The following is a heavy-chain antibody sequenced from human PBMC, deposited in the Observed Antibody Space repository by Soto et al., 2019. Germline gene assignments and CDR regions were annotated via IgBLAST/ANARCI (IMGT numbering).Heavy chain of an antibody. D-gene: IGHD6-19*01. CDR3: ARLPRTSVGGTGADY. J-gene: IGHJ4*02. CDR1: GVSIGSSDYF. Sequence: QLQLHQSGPGLLKPSETLSLTCTVSGVSIGSSDYFWGWIRQPPGKGLEWIASIRSGGRTFDTPSLTSRVTISVDTSKNQFSLKLTSVTAADTAVYYCARLPRTSVGGTGADYWGQGTLVTVSS. CDR2: IRSGGRT. V-gene: IGHV4-39*01.